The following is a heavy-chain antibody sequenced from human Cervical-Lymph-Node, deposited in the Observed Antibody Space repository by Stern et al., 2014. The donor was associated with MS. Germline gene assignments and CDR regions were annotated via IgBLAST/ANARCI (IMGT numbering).Heavy chain of an antibody. CDR3: ARSHDSYYYGSGNDY. CDR2: ISYDGSNK. Sequence: MQLVESGGGVVQPGRSLRLSCAASGFTFRSYAMHWVRQAPGKGLEWGAVISYDGSNKYYADSVKGRFTISRYNSKNTLSLQMNSLRAEDTAIYYCARSHDSYYYGSGNDYWGQGTLVTVSX. J-gene: IGHJ4*02. D-gene: IGHD3-10*01. V-gene: IGHV3-30*01. CDR1: GFTFRSYA.